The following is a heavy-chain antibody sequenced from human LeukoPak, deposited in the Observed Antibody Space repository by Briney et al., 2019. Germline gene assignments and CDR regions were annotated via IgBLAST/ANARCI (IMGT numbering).Heavy chain of an antibody. CDR2: IYHSGST. D-gene: IGHD2-2*01. V-gene: IGHV4-38-2*02. CDR3: ASFVVVPAARFDY. CDR1: GYSINSGYY. J-gene: IGHJ4*02. Sequence: SETLSLTCTVSGYSINSGYYWGWIRQPPGKGLEWIGSIYHSGSTNYNPSLKSRVTISVDTSKNQFSLKLSSVTAADTAVYYCASFVVVPAARFDYWGQGTLVTVSS.